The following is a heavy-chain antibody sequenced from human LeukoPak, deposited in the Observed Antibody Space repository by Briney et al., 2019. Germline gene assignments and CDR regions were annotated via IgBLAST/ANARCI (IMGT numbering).Heavy chain of an antibody. CDR1: GYTFTSYG. J-gene: IGHJ1*01. CDR3: ARVELAVAGPEYFQH. V-gene: IGHV1-18*01. CDR2: ISAYNGNT. D-gene: IGHD6-19*01. Sequence: ASVKVSCKASGYTFTSYGISWVQQAPGQGLEWMGWISAYNGNTNYAQKLQGRVTMTTDTSTSTAYMELRSLRSDDTAVYYCARVELAVAGPEYFQHWGQGTLVTVSS.